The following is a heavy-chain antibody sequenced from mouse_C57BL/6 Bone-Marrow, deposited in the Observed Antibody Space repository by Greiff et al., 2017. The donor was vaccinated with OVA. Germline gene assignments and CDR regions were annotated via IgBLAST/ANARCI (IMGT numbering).Heavy chain of an antibody. CDR1: GFSLTSYG. D-gene: IGHD4-1*01. J-gene: IGHJ2*01. CDR2: IWSGGST. CDR3: ARNSILGRYYFYY. V-gene: IGHV2-2*01. Sequence: LQESGPGLVQPSQSLSITCTVSGFSLTSYGVHWVRQSPGKGLGWLGVIWSGGSTDYNAAFISRLSISKDDSKGQVFFKMNSLQADDTAIYYCARNSILGRYYFYYWGQGTTPTVSS.